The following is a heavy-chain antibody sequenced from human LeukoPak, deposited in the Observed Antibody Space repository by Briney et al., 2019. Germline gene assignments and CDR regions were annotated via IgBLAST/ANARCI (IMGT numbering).Heavy chain of an antibody. V-gene: IGHV2-5*02. CDR2: IYWDDDK. CDR3: AHMRYIVVEPAANWFDP. J-gene: IGHJ5*02. CDR1: GFSLSTSGVG. Sequence: VPGPTLVNPTQTLTLTCTFSGFSLSTSGVGVGWIRQPPGKALERLALIYWDDDKRYSPSLKSRLTITKDTSKNQVVLTMTNMDPVDTATYYCAHMRYIVVEPAANWFDPWGQGTLVTVSS. D-gene: IGHD2-2*01.